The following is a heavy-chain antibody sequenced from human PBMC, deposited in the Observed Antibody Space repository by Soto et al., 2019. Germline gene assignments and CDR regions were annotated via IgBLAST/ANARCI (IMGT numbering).Heavy chain of an antibody. Sequence: QGQLVESGGGVVQPGTSLRLSCVASGLTFSGRAMHWVRQSPGKGLEWVAALSYDGSLKYYADSVKGRFTISRDNAKNTLYLHMNSLRAEDTAVYHCARDHSSSGLNWYFDLWGRGTLVTVSS. D-gene: IGHD6-19*01. CDR2: LSYDGSLK. J-gene: IGHJ2*01. CDR3: ARDHSSSGLNWYFDL. V-gene: IGHV3-30*03. CDR1: GLTFSGRA.